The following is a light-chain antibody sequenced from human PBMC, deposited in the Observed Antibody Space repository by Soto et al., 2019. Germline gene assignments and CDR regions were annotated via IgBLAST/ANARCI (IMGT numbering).Light chain of an antibody. J-gene: IGKJ1*01. CDR3: QQYNSYLEA. CDR1: QHISSW. CDR2: KAS. Sequence: DLQMTQSCSTLPGSVGDRVTSTCRASQHISSWFAWYQQKPGNAPTLLIYKASTLKSAVLSRFSGSGSGTELTLPISSLQHDDFATYYCQQYNSYLEAFGQGTKVDIK. V-gene: IGKV1-5*03.